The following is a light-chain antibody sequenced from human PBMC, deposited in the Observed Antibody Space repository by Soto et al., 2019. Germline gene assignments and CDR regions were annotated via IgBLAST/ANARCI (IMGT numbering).Light chain of an antibody. CDR3: EQYGSSPRT. CDR1: QSVTSNY. J-gene: IGKJ1*01. V-gene: IGKV3-20*01. Sequence: IVLTQYPGTLSLSPGERATLFCRASQSVTSNYFAWYQQKPGQAPRLLIYGISDRATGIPDRFSGSGSGTDFTLTISRLEPEDFAVYYCEQYGSSPRTFGQGTKVDNK. CDR2: GIS.